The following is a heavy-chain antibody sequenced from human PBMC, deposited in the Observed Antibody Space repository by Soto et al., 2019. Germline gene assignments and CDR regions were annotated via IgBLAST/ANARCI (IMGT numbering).Heavy chain of an antibody. CDR1: GGTFSSYA. CDR2: IIPIFGTA. D-gene: IGHD6-13*01. J-gene: IGHJ5*02. V-gene: IGHV1-69*13. Sequence: SVKVSCKASGGTFSSYAISWVRQAPGQGLEWMGGIIPIFGTANYAQKFQGRVTITADESTSTAYMELSSLRSEDTAVYYCARASNSAPGTRDNWFDPWGHGTLVTVSS. CDR3: ARASNSAPGTRDNWFDP.